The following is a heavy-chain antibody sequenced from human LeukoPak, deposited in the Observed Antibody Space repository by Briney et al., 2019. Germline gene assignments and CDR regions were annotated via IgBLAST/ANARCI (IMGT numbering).Heavy chain of an antibody. CDR2: ISGSGGST. D-gene: IGHD6-19*01. CDR1: GFTFSSYA. V-gene: IGHV3-23*01. CDR3: TTTRPYGTTWAGAFED. Sequence: GGSLRLSCVASGFTFSSYAMSWVRQAPGKGLEWVSTISGSGGSTYYADSVKGRFTISRDISKNTLFLQMNSLRAEDTALYYCTTTRPYGTTWAGAFEDWGQGTPVTVSS. J-gene: IGHJ4*02.